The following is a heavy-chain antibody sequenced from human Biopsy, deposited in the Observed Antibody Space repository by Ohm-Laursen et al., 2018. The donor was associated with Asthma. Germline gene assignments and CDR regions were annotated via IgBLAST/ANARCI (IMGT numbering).Heavy chain of an antibody. CDR1: GYTLTDLS. J-gene: IGHJ4*02. CDR2: HDHEEGGT. CDR3: ASDFPKDYVRYNFQF. V-gene: IGHV1-24*01. D-gene: IGHD4-17*01. Sequence: SETVSCKISGYTLTDLSMHWVRQAPGQGLEWLGGHDHEEGGTVNARRFQGRVTMTEDTSTDTAYTELSSLSSDDTAVYYCASDFPKDYVRYNFQFWGQGTLVTVSS.